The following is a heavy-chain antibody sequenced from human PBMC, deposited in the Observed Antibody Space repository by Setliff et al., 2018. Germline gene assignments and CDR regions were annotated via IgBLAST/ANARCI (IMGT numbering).Heavy chain of an antibody. CDR3: VWDYQLLS. V-gene: IGHV3-48*03. J-gene: IGHJ4*02. Sequence: PGGSLRLSCAASGFTFSDYEMNWVRQAPGKGLEWVAFIRRSSGSDTYYADSVKGRFTISRDNVKNTLRLEMNSLRVEDSAMYYCVWDYQLLSWGQGTLVTVSS. CDR1: GFTFSDYE. CDR2: IRRSSGSDT. D-gene: IGHD2-2*01.